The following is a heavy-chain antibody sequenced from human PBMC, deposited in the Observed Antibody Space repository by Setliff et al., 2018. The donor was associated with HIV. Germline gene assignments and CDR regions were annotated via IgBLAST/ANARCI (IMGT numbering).Heavy chain of an antibody. J-gene: IGHJ6*02. CDR2: INSYNGNT. V-gene: IGHV1-18*04. CDR1: GYTFTTYG. Sequence: ASVKVSCKASGYTFTTYGVNWVRQAPGQGLEWMGWINSYNGNTKFAQKFQGRVTMTTDTSTTTAFMELRSLKADDKGIYYCSRSGAPPYYYYGMDVWGQGTTVTVSS. D-gene: IGHD3-10*01. CDR3: SRSGAPPYYYYGMDV.